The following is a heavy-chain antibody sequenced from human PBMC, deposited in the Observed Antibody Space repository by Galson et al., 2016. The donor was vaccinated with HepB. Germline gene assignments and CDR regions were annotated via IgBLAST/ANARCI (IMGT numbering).Heavy chain of an antibody. CDR3: AHQSRGYNYGYVR. CDR2: VYWNDDK. CDR1: GLSLRTSGEG. J-gene: IGHJ4*02. D-gene: IGHD5-18*01. V-gene: IGHV2-5*01. Sequence: PALVKPTQTLTLTCTFSGLSLRTSGEGVAWTRQPPGKALEWLALVYWNDDKRYSPTLKSRLTITKDTSRTLVVLRMTNMEPVDTATYYCAHQSRGYNYGYVRWGQATLVTGSS.